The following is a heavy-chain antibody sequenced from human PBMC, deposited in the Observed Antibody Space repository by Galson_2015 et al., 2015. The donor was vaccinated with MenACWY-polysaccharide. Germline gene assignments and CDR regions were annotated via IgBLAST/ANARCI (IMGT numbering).Heavy chain of an antibody. V-gene: IGHV4-31*02. CDR3: ARIPSTGTSFGRFDP. D-gene: IGHD4-17*01. CDR2: YNGIS. Sequence: YNGISNFNPSLRSRVTISIDTSKNQLSLQLTSVTAADTAVYYCARIPSTGTSFGRFDPWGQGTLVTVSS. J-gene: IGHJ5*02.